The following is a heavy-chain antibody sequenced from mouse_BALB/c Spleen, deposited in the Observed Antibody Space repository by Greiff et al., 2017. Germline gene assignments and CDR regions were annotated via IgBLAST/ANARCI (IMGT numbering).Heavy chain of an antibody. V-gene: IGHV2-6-7*01. CDR3: ARGHYGNHAGWFAY. Sequence: VMLVESGPGLVAPSQSLSLTCTASGFSLTGYGVNWVRQPPGKGLEWLGMIWGDGSTDYNSALKSRLSISKDNSKSKVFLKMNSRQTDDTARYYCARGHYGNHAGWFAYWGQGTLVTVSA. CDR1: GFSLTGYG. D-gene: IGHD2-1*01. CDR2: IWGDGST. J-gene: IGHJ3*01.